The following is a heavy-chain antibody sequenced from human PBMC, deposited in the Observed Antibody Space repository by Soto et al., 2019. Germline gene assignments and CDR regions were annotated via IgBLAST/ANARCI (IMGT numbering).Heavy chain of an antibody. Sequence: KTSETLSLTCSVSGGSISYNSYYWGWIRQPPGKGLEWVGGIFYTGTTYYSPSLEDRVTISVGTSKNSFSLNLTSVTAADTAVYFCARLVVVAPVANAWGQGTLVTVSS. CDR2: IFYTGTT. D-gene: IGHD2-2*01. V-gene: IGHV4-39*02. CDR1: GGSISYNSYY. J-gene: IGHJ5*02. CDR3: ARLVVVAPVANA.